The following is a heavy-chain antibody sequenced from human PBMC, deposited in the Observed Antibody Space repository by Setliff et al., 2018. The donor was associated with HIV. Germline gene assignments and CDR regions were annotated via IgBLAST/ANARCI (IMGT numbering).Heavy chain of an antibody. Sequence: ASVKVSCKASGYTFIGHYIYWVRQAPGQGLEWMGWINPNSGDTKYAQKFQDRVSLTRDTSLSTAYMELSSLTSDDTAIYYCARDMFEIWERSLAKGDEFDPWGQGSLVTVSS. D-gene: IGHD3-10*02. CDR3: ARDMFEIWERSLAKGDEFDP. CDR2: INPNSGDT. V-gene: IGHV1-2*02. CDR1: GYTFIGHY. J-gene: IGHJ5*02.